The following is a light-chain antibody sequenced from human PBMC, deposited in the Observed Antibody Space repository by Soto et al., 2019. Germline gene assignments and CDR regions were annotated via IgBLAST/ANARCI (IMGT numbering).Light chain of an antibody. CDR2: DGD. CDR3: GSWDSSLSAYV. J-gene: IGLJ1*01. Sequence: QSALTHPPSVSAAPGQRVTISCSGSSSNIGGNSVSWYRQLPGTAPKLLIYDGDKRPSGIPGRFSGSKSGTSATLGITGFQTGDEADYHCGSWDSSLSAYVFGTESKGT. V-gene: IGLV1-51*01. CDR1: SSNIGGNS.